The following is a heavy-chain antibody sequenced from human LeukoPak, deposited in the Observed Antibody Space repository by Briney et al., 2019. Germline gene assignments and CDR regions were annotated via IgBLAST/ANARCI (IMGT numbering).Heavy chain of an antibody. Sequence: NPGESLKISCKGSGYSFTNYWIAWVRQMPGKGLEWMGNIYPGDSDTTYSPSFQGQVTISADKSISTAYLQWSSLKASDAAIYYCGRRVVYGYSFDYWGQGTLVTVSS. CDR1: GYSFTNYW. J-gene: IGHJ4*02. CDR2: IYPGDSDT. D-gene: IGHD5-18*01. CDR3: GRRVVYGYSFDY. V-gene: IGHV5-51*01.